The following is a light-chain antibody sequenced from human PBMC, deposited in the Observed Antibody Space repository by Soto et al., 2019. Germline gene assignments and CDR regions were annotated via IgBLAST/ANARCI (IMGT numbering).Light chain of an antibody. CDR2: GAS. V-gene: IGKV3-20*01. CDR1: QRVSSIY. J-gene: IGKJ4*01. CDR3: QQYGSSPLT. Sequence: EIVLTQSPGTLSLSPGERGALSCRASQRVSSIYLDWYQQKPGQAPRLLIYGASSRATGIPDRFSGSGSGTDFTLTISRLEPEDFAVYYCQQYGSSPLTFGGGTKVEIK.